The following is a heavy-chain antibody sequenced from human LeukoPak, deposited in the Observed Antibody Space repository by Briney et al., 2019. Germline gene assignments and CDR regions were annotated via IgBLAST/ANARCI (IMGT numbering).Heavy chain of an antibody. CDR2: INSDGSST. D-gene: IGHD3-10*01. V-gene: IGHV3-74*01. J-gene: IGHJ4*02. Sequence: PGGSLRLSCAASGFTFSSYWMHWVRQAPGKGLVWVSHINSDGSSTSYADSVKGRFTISRDNAKNTLYLQMNSLRAEDTAVYYCAKGQYYYGSGSYLTFDYWGQGTLVTVSS. CDR3: AKGQYYYGSGSYLTFDY. CDR1: GFTFSSYW.